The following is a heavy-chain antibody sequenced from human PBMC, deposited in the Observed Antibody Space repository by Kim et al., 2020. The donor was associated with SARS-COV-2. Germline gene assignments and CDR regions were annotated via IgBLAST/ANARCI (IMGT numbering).Heavy chain of an antibody. CDR2: INTSDGIT. D-gene: IGHD1-26*01. J-gene: IGHJ4*02. CDR1: GYTFTSYF. V-gene: IGHV1-46*01. Sequence: ASVKVSCKASGYTFTSYFMHWVRQAPGQGLEWMGIINTSDGITNYAQKFQGRVTMTRDTSTSTVYMELSSLRSEDTDVYYCTKYSGRNPFDYWGPGTLVT. CDR3: TKYSGRNPFDY.